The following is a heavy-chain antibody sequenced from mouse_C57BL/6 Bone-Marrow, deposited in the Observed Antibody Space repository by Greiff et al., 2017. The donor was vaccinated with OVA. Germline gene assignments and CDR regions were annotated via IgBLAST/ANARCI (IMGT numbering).Heavy chain of an antibody. D-gene: IGHD2-2*01. J-gene: IGHJ1*03. CDR1: GFTFTTYP. V-gene: IGHV1-47*01. CDR2: FHPYNDDT. CDR3: ARAGFYWYFDV. Sequence: QVQLLQSGAELVKPGASVKLSCEASGFTFTTYPISWMHQDPGKSLEWIGNFHPYNDDTKYNEKFKGKATLTVEKAYSTVYLELSRLTSDDSAVYYCARAGFYWYFDVWGTGTTVTVSA.